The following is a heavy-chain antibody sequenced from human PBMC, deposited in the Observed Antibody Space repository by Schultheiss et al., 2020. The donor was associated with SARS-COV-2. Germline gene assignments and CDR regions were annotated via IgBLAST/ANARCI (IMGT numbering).Heavy chain of an antibody. Sequence: SETLSLTCTVSGGSISSYYWSWIRQPPGKGLEWIGYIYHSGSTYYNPSLKSRVTISVDTSKNQFSLKLSSVTAADTAVYYCAREVGTGDRVEWFDPWGQGTLVTVSS. CDR1: GGSISSYY. CDR3: AREVGTGDRVEWFDP. J-gene: IGHJ5*02. V-gene: IGHV4-59*04. CDR2: IYHSGST. D-gene: IGHD7-27*01.